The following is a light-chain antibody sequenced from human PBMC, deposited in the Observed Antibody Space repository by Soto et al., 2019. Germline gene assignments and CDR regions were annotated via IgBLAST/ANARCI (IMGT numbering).Light chain of an antibody. CDR3: CSYAGGSNV. Sequence: QTVLTQPCSVSGSPGQSITISCTGTISDVGSYKFVSWYQQYPGKAPKLMIYEGSKRPSGVSDRFSGSKSGNTASLTTSGLQAEDEADYFCCSYAGGSNVFGAGTKVTVL. CDR2: EGS. J-gene: IGLJ1*01. V-gene: IGLV2-23*03. CDR1: ISDVGSYKF.